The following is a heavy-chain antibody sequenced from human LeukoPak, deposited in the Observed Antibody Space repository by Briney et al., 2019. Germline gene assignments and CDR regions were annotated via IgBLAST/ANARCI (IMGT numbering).Heavy chain of an antibody. D-gene: IGHD1-26*01. CDR3: ARLNGGSYWIDY. Sequence: SETLSLTCTVSGGPISSYYWSWIRQPAGRGLEWIGRIYISGNTNYNPSLKSRVTISVDTSKNQFSLNLNSVTAADTALYYCARLNGGSYWIDYWGQGILVTVSS. CDR1: GGPISSYY. J-gene: IGHJ4*02. V-gene: IGHV4-4*07. CDR2: IYISGNT.